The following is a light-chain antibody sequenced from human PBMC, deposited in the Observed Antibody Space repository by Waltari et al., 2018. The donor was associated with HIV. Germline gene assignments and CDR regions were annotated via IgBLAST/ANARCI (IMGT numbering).Light chain of an antibody. V-gene: IGLV3-9*02. Sequence: SYELTQQLSVSVALGQTARITCGGKNIGYKSVHWYQQKTGQAPVLVIYNDKYRPSGIPERFSGSKSGNTATLTITGAQAGDEADYFCQVWDTTTVFGGGTNLTVL. CDR2: NDK. J-gene: IGLJ2*01. CDR3: QVWDTTTV. CDR1: NIGYKS.